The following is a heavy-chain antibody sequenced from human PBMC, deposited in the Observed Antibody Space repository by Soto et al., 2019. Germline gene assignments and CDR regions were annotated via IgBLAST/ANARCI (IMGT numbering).Heavy chain of an antibody. Sequence: GASVKVSCKASGGTFSSYAISWVRQAPGQGLEWMGGIIPIFGTANYAQKFQGRVTITADESTSTAYMELSSLRSEDTAVYYCAREDNDDFWRWGYYFDYWGQGTLVTVSS. D-gene: IGHD3-3*01. J-gene: IGHJ4*02. V-gene: IGHV1-69*13. CDR3: AREDNDDFWRWGYYFDY. CDR2: IIPIFGTA. CDR1: GGTFSSYA.